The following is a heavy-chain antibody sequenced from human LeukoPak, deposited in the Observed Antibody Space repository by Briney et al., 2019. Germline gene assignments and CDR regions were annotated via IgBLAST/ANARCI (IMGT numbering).Heavy chain of an antibody. CDR1: GFTVTNNY. Sequence: GGSLRLSCAASGFTVTNNYMSWVRQAPGKGLVWVSRINSDGSSTSYADSVKGRFTISRDNAKNTLYLQMNSLRAEDTAVYYCARDHSGSYYGADIWGQGTMVTVSS. D-gene: IGHD1-26*01. V-gene: IGHV3-74*01. CDR3: ARDHSGSYYGADI. CDR2: INSDGSST. J-gene: IGHJ3*02.